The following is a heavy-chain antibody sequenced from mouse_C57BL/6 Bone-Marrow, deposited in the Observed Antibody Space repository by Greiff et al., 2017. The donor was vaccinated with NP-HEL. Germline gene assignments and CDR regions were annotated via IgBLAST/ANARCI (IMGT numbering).Heavy chain of an antibody. CDR1: GYTFTSYW. CDR2: IYPGNSDT. Sequence: VQLQQSGTVLARPGASVKMSCKTSGYTFTSYWMHWVEQRPGQGLEWIGAIYPGNSDTSYNQKFKGKAKLTAVTSASTAYMELSSLTNEDSAVYYCTRDYGSSYGFAYWGQGTLVTVSA. J-gene: IGHJ3*01. V-gene: IGHV1-5*01. CDR3: TRDYGSSYGFAY. D-gene: IGHD1-1*01.